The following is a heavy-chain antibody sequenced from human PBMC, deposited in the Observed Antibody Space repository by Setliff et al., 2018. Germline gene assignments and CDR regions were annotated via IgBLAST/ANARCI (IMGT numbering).Heavy chain of an antibody. CDR3: ARGGSSWHLFDY. Sequence: GASVKVSCKASGDTSTTYAIHWVRQAPGQGLEWMGWINAGNGNIRYSQNFQGRVTITRDTSASTAYMELSSLTSEDTAVYYCARGGSSWHLFDYWGQGTLVTVSS. CDR1: GDTSTTYA. CDR2: INAGNGNI. D-gene: IGHD6-13*01. V-gene: IGHV1-3*01. J-gene: IGHJ4*02.